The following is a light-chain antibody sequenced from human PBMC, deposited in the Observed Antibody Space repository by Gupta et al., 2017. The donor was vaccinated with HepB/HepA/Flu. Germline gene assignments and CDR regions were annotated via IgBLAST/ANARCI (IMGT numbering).Light chain of an antibody. J-gene: IGKJ5*01. Sequence: EIVLTQFPATLSLSPGERVTLSCRASQSVSLSLACYQQKPAQAPRLLVYDAFSRAAGVPPRFSGVGSGTDFTLTITRLEPEDFAVYYCQQRANRPLVTFGQGTRLDIK. CDR3: QQRANRPLVT. CDR2: DAF. CDR1: QSVSLS. V-gene: IGKV3-11*01.